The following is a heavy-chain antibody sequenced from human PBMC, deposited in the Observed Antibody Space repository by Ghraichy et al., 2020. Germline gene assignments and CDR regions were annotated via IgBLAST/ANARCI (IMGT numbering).Heavy chain of an antibody. CDR2: IIPIFGTA. D-gene: IGHD3-22*01. CDR1: GGTFSSYA. J-gene: IGHJ5*02. CDR3: ASSASSGYLVDP. V-gene: IGHV1-69*13. Sequence: SVKVSCKASGGTFSSYAISWVRQAPGQGLEWMGGIIPIFGTANYAQKFQGRVTITADESTSTAYMELSSLRSEDTAVYYCASSASSGYLVDPWGQGTLVTVSS.